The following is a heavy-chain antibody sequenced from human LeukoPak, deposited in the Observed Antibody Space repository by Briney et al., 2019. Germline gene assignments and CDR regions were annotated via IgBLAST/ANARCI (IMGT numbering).Heavy chain of an antibody. CDR2: INPSGGST. V-gene: IGHV1-46*01. CDR3: ARDFVVVPAAIGGLDY. Sequence: ASVKVSRKASGYTFTSYYMHWVRQAPGQGLEWMGIINPSGGSTSYAQKFQGRVTMTRDTSTSTVYMELSSLRSEDTAVYYCARDFVVVPAAIGGLDYWGQGTLVTVSS. J-gene: IGHJ4*02. CDR1: GYTFTSYY. D-gene: IGHD2-2*02.